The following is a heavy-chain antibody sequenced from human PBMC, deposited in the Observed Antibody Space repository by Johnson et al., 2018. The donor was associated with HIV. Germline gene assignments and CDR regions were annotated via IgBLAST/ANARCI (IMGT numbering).Heavy chain of an antibody. CDR2: ISGSGGST. CDR1: GFSFDDYA. Sequence: VQLVESGGGLVQPGRSLRLSCAASGFSFDDYAMSWVRQAPGKGLEWVSAISGSGGSTYYADSVKGRFTISRDNSKNTLYLQMDSLRAVDTAVFYCAKDRIRSTAPDTFDVWGQGTMVTVSS. CDR3: AKDRIRSTAPDTFDV. V-gene: IGHV3-23*04. J-gene: IGHJ3*01. D-gene: IGHD5-18*01.